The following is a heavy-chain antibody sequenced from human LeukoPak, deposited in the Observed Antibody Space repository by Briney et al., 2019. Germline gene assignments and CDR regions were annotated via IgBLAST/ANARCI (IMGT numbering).Heavy chain of an antibody. CDR2: INHSGST. J-gene: IGHJ6*03. V-gene: IGHV4-34*01. CDR3: ARLGKITMVRGVIPYYYYYYMDV. Sequence: SETLSLTCAVYGGSFSGYYWSWIRQPPGKGLEWIGEINHSGSTNYNPSLKSRVTISVDTSKNQFSLKLSSVTAADTAVYYCARLGKITMVRGVIPYYYYYYMDVWGKGTTVTISS. D-gene: IGHD3-10*01. CDR1: GGSFSGYY.